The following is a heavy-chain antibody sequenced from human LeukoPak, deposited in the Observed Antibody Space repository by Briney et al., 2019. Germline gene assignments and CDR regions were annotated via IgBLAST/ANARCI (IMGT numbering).Heavy chain of an antibody. Sequence: SETLSLTCTVSGGSISSSSYYWGWIRQPPGKGLEWIGSIYYSGSTYYNPSLKSRVTISVDTSKNQFSLKLSSVTDADTAVYYCARQASPGYCSGGSCYRKYNWFDPWGKGTLVTVSS. J-gene: IGHJ5*02. D-gene: IGHD2-15*01. V-gene: IGHV4-39*01. CDR2: IYYSGST. CDR1: GGSISSSSYY. CDR3: ARQASPGYCSGGSCYRKYNWFDP.